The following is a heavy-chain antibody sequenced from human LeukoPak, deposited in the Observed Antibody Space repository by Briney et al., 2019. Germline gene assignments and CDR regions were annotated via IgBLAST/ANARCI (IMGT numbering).Heavy chain of an antibody. CDR2: IYHSGST. J-gene: IGHJ3*02. CDR3: ARFQRDAFDI. V-gene: IGHV4-38-2*01. Sequence: PSETLSLTCAVSGYSISSGYYWGWIRQPPGKGLEWIGSIYHSGSTSYNPSLKSRVTISVDTSKNQFSLKLSSVTAADTAVYYCARFQRDAFDIWGQGTMVTVSS. CDR1: GYSISSGYY.